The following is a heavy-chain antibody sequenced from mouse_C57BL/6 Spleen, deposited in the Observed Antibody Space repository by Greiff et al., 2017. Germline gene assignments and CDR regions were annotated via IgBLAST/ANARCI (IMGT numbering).Heavy chain of an antibody. V-gene: IGHV1-77*01. D-gene: IGHD3-2*02. CDR1: GYTFTDYY. CDR3: ARSTAQATEFAY. Sequence: QVQLQQSGAELVKPGASVKISCKASGYTFTDYYINWVKQRPGQGLAWIGKLGPGSGSTYYNEKFKGKATLTADKSSSTAYMQLSSLTSEDSAVYFCARSTAQATEFAYWGQGTLVTVSA. J-gene: IGHJ3*01. CDR2: LGPGSGST.